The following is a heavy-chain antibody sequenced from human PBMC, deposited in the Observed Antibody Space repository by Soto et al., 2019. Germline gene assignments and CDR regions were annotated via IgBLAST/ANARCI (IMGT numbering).Heavy chain of an antibody. D-gene: IGHD2-15*01. Sequence: GGSLRLSCAASGFTFSHYVLSWVRQAPGRGLEWVSSRSGSGSSVYLADSGRGRFTMSRDLSRNTVSLQMNRLRAEDTAIHYSAKVWASSFSSSYFYYGLDVWGQGTPVTVSS. CDR1: GFTFSHYV. J-gene: IGHJ6*02. CDR3: AKVWASSFSSSYFYYGLDV. V-gene: IGHV3-23*01. CDR2: RSGSGSSV.